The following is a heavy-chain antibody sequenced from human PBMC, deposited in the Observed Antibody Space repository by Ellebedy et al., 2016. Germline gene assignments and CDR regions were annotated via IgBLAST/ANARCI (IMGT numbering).Heavy chain of an antibody. J-gene: IGHJ4*02. CDR2: INAGIGNT. CDR1: GYTFTTYT. V-gene: IGHV1-3*01. D-gene: IGHD1-14*01. CDR3: ARDSGRASHFRTCGDY. Sequence: ASVKVSCKASGYTFTTYTIHWVRQAPGQRLEWMGWINAGIGNTKFSQHFQGRVTMTTDTSTGTVYMELRSLISDDTAVYYCARDSGRASHFRTCGDYWGQGTLVTVSS.